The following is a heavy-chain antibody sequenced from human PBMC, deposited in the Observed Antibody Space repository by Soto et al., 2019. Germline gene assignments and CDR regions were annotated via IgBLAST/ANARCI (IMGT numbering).Heavy chain of an antibody. CDR3: AQDRHGKNNWFES. V-gene: IGHV3-23*01. CDR1: GFSFSIDA. Sequence: EVQLLESGGNLVRPWGSLRLSCAASGFSFSIDAMIWVRQGQGRGLEWVSSISGSGDNTQYADSVKGRFSIVRDNSKNTVHLLMNSLTVDESAVYYCAQDRHGKNNWFESWGQGTLVTVSS. D-gene: IGHD2-15*01. CDR2: ISGSGDNT. J-gene: IGHJ5*01.